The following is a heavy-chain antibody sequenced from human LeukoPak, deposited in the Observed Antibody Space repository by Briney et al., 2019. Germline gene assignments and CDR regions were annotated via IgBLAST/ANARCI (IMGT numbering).Heavy chain of an antibody. CDR3: ARVHCSGGSCYSDY. D-gene: IGHD2-15*01. V-gene: IGHV1-2*02. CDR2: INPNSGGT. CDR1: GYTFTGYY. Sequence: ASVKVSCKASGYTFTGYYMHWVRQAPGQGLEWMGWINPNSGGTNYAQKFQGRVTMTRDTSISTAYTELSRLRSDDTAVYYCARVHCSGGSCYSDYWGQGTLVTVSS. J-gene: IGHJ4*02.